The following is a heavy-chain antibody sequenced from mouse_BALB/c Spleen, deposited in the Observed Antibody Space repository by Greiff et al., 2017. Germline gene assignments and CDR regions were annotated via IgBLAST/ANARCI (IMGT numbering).Heavy chain of an antibody. CDR1: GFTFSSYG. CDR3: ARSKYGSSMDY. Sequence: EVHLVESGGGLVQPGGSLKLSCAASGFTFSSYGMSWVRQTPDKRLELVATINSDGGSTYYPDSVKGRFTISRDNAKNTLYLQMSSLKSEDTAMYYCARSKYGSSMDYWGQGTSVTVSS. CDR2: INSDGGST. V-gene: IGHV5-6-3*01. J-gene: IGHJ4*01. D-gene: IGHD2-10*02.